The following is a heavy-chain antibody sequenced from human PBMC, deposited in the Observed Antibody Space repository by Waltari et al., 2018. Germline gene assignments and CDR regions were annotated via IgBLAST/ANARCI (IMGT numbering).Heavy chain of an antibody. Sequence: EVQLVESGGGLVKPGGSLRLSCAASGFTFSSYRMNWVRQAPGKGLECVSSITSSMTYTYYADAVKCRFTNSRDNARTTLFVEMKSLRAEDTAVYYCARDLGSRGPRGMDVWGQGTTVSVS. D-gene: IGHD2-2*01. CDR1: GFTFSSYR. CDR2: ITSSMTYT. J-gene: IGHJ6*02. CDR3: ARDLGSRGPRGMDV. V-gene: IGHV3-21*01.